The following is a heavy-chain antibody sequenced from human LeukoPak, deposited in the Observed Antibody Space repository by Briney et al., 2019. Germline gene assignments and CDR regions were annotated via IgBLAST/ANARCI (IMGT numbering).Heavy chain of an antibody. CDR3: ARDMWCSSTSCYEYYYMDV. D-gene: IGHD2-2*01. V-gene: IGHV1-18*01. CDR2: ISAYNGNT. J-gene: IGHJ6*03. Sequence: ASVKVSCKASGYTFTSYAISWVRQAPGQGLEWMGWISAYNGNTNYAQKLQGRVTMTTDTSTSTAYMELRSLRSDDTAVYYCARDMWCSSTSCYEYYYMDVWGKGTTVTVSS. CDR1: GYTFTSYA.